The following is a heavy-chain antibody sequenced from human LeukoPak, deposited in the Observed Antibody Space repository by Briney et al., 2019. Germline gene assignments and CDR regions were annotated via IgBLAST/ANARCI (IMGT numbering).Heavy chain of an antibody. J-gene: IGHJ4*02. CDR3: AKDTAYCSSTSCYHTLDY. CDR2: ISGSSYYI. CDR1: GFSFSIHG. V-gene: IGHV3-21*01. D-gene: IGHD2-2*01. Sequence: PGGSLTLSCAASGFSFSIHGMNWVRQAPGKGLEWVSSISGSSYYIYYADSVKGRFTISRDNAKNSLYLQMNSLRAEDTAVYYCAKDTAYCSSTSCYHTLDYWGQGTLVTVSS.